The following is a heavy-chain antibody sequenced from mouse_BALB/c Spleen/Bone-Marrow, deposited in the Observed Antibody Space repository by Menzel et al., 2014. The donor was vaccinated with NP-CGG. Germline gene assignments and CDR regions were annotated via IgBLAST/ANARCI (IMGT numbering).Heavy chain of an antibody. D-gene: IGHD2-4*01. CDR3: AREGSTMITTPFAY. Sequence: VKLVESGPGLVAPSQSLSITCTVSGFSLTSYGVHWVRQPPGKGLEWLGVIWAGGSTNYKSALMSRLSISKDNSKSQVFLKMNSLQTDDTAMYYCAREGSTMITTPFAYWGQGTLVTVSA. CDR2: IWAGGST. V-gene: IGHV2-9*02. CDR1: GFSLTSYG. J-gene: IGHJ3*01.